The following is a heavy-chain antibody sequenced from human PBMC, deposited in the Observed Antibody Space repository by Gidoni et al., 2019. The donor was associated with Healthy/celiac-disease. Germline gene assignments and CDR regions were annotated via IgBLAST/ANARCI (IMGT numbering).Heavy chain of an antibody. J-gene: IGHJ4*02. Sequence: QVQLVQSGAEVKKSGASVKVSCKASGYTFTGYYMHWVRQAPGQGLEWMGWINPNSGGTNYAQKFQGRVTMTRVTSISTAYMELSRLRSDDTAVYYCAREVGGTMVRGLTFDYWGQGTLVTVSS. V-gene: IGHV1-2*02. CDR1: GYTFTGYY. D-gene: IGHD3-10*01. CDR2: INPNSGGT. CDR3: AREVGGTMVRGLTFDY.